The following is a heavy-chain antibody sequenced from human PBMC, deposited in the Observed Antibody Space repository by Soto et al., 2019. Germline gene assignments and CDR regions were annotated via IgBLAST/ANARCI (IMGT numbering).Heavy chain of an antibody. D-gene: IGHD2-8*01. V-gene: IGHV3-23*01. CDR3: AKDRGDGTNPDN. Sequence: EVQLLGSGGGLVQPGGSLRLSCAVSGFTFSSYAMNWVRQPPGKGLQWVSGISGSGGSTYHADSVKGRFTISRDNSKNTLNRQMNSLRVKDTPLYYCAKDRGDGTNPDNWGQGTLVTVSS. J-gene: IGHJ4*02. CDR2: ISGSGGST. CDR1: GFTFSSYA.